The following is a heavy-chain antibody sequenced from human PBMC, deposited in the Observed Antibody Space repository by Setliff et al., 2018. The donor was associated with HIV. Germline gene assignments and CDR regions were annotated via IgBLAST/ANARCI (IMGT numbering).Heavy chain of an antibody. D-gene: IGHD3-10*01. V-gene: IGHV4-59*01. J-gene: IGHJ6*02. CDR2: VSSSGST. Sequence: SETLSLTCSVSGTSMSSYYWTWIRQSPGRGLEWIGHVSSSGSTNYNPSLESRLIISIDTSKSQISRTLTSLTAADTAVYYCARVGAKVRGATYGMDVWGQGTTVTVSS. CDR1: GTSMSSYY. CDR3: ARVGAKVRGATYGMDV.